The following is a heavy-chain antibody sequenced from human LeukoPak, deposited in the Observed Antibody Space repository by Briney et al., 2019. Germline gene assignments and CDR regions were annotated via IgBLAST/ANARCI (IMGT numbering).Heavy chain of an antibody. V-gene: IGHV1-18*01. J-gene: IGHJ4*02. Sequence: GASVKVSCKASGYTFTSYGISWVRQAPGQGLEWMGWISAYNGNTNYAQKLQGRVTMTTDTSTSTAYMELRSLRSDDTAVYYCARDLSYGMTLPGYSYGYYFDYWGQGTLVTVSS. CDR2: ISAYNGNT. CDR1: GYTFTSYG. D-gene: IGHD5-18*01. CDR3: ARDLSYGMTLPGYSYGYYFDY.